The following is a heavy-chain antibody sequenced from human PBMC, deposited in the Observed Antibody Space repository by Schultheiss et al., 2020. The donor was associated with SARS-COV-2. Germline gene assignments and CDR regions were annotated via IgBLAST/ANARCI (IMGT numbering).Heavy chain of an antibody. V-gene: IGHV4-30-2*01. Sequence: SQTLSLTCAVSGGSISSGGYSWSWIRQPPGKGLEWIGEINHSGSTNYNPSLKSRVTISVDTSKNQFSLKLSSVTAADTAVYYCARDLFSGSYSSGWGYTGGFWGQGTLVTVSS. CDR1: GGSISSGGYS. J-gene: IGHJ4*02. D-gene: IGHD6-19*01. CDR3: ARDLFSGSYSSGWGYTGGF. CDR2: INHSGST.